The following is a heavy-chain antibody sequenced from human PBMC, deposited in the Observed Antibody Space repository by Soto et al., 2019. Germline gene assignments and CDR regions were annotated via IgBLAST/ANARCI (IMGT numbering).Heavy chain of an antibody. J-gene: IGHJ6*03. CDR1: GDSVSSNSAA. CDR3: ARGNSSGWPYYYYYMDV. D-gene: IGHD6-19*01. Sequence: SQTLSLTCAISGDSVSSNSAAWNWIRQSPSRGLEWLGRTYYRSKWYNDYAVSVKSRITINPDTSKNQFSLQLNSVTPEDTAVYYCARGNSSGWPYYYYYMDVWGKGTTVTVSS. V-gene: IGHV6-1*01. CDR2: TYYRSKWYN.